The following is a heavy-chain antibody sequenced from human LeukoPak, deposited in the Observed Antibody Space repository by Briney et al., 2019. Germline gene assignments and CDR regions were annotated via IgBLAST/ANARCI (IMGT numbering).Heavy chain of an antibody. Sequence: GGSLRLSCAASGFTVSSNYMSWVRQAPGKGLEWVSVIYSGGSTYYADSVKGRFTISRDNSKNTLYLQMNSLRAEDTAVYYCARDPRDHYYGSYYGMDVWGQGTTVTVSS. D-gene: IGHD3-10*01. V-gene: IGHV3-66*01. CDR2: IYSGGST. J-gene: IGHJ6*02. CDR1: GFTVSSNY. CDR3: ARDPRDHYYGSYYGMDV.